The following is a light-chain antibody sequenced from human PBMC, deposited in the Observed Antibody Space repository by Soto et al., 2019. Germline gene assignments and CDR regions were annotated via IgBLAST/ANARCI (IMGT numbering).Light chain of an antibody. Sequence: QAVVTQPPSASGSPGQSVTISCTGTSSDVGAYKYVSWYQQYPGKAPKLMIYEVTKRPSGVPDRFSGSKSGNTASLTVSGLQAEDEADYYCTSYVGNDIWVFGGGTKL. CDR3: TSYVGNDIWV. CDR2: EVT. CDR1: SSDVGAYKY. V-gene: IGLV2-8*01. J-gene: IGLJ3*02.